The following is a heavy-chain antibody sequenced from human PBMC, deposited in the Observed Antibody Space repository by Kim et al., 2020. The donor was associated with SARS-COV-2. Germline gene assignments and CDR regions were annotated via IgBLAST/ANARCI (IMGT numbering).Heavy chain of an antibody. CDR3: ARVPSRGVGATIGGDYYGMDV. J-gene: IGHJ6*02. V-gene: IGHV4-59*13. CDR2: IYYSGST. D-gene: IGHD1-26*01. Sequence: SETLSLTCTVSGGSISSYYWSWIRQPPGKGLEWIGYIYYSGSTNYNPSLKSRVTISVDTSKNQFSLKLSSVTAADTAVYYCARVPSRGVGATIGGDYYGMDVWGQGTTVTVSS. CDR1: GGSISSYY.